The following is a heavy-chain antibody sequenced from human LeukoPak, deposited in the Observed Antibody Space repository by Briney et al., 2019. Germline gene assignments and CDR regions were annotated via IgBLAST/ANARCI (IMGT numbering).Heavy chain of an antibody. Sequence: GRSLRLSCTASGFSFGGYSLHWVPQPPGKGLEWGATIIWNNGDIIQADSVKGRFTISRDNAKNSLYLQMDSLRTEDTALYYCVKSGGYATAIRYFDLWGRGTLVTVSS. CDR1: GFSFGGYS. J-gene: IGHJ2*01. V-gene: IGHV3-9*01. D-gene: IGHD2-21*02. CDR2: IIWNNGDI. CDR3: VKSGGYATAIRYFDL.